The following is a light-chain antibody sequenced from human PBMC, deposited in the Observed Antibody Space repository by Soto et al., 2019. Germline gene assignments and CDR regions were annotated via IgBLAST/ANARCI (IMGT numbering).Light chain of an antibody. Sequence: EIVMTQSPATLSVSRGERATLSCRANQSVSSDLAWYQQRPGQAPRLLIYGASTRAAGIPARFSGTGSGTEFTLTISSLQSEDFAFYYCQQYNNWPPYTFGQGTKVDIK. CDR3: QQYNNWPPYT. CDR2: GAS. V-gene: IGKV3-15*01. CDR1: QSVSSD. J-gene: IGKJ2*01.